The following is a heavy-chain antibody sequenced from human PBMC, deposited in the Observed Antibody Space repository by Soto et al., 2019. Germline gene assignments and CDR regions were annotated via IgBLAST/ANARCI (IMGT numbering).Heavy chain of an antibody. CDR1: GYTFTSFY. CDR3: ENPQIARHYYCGREV. V-gene: IGHV1-46*01. CDR2: INPRGTTK. J-gene: IGHJ6*02. Sequence: QVQLVQSGAEVKKPGASVKVSCKASGYTFTSFYMHWVRQAPGQGREWMGIINPRGTTKDYAQKFQGRVTMTRDTSTSTYYMELSSLTSEDTAVYYCENPQIARHYYCGREVLGQWTAVTVSS.